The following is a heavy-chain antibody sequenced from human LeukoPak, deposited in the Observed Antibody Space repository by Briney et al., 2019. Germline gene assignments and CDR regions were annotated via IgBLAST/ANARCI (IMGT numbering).Heavy chain of an antibody. J-gene: IGHJ4*02. CDR2: INRDGLTT. V-gene: IGHV3-74*01. D-gene: IGHD6-13*01. CDR3: AKEGSSSWYPTIDY. Sequence: GGSLRLSCAASGFNFPNYWMHWVRQAPGKGLVWVSRINRDGLTTYYADSVKGRFTISRDNSKNTLYLQMNSLRAEDTAVYYCAKEGSSSWYPTIDYWGQGTLVTVSS. CDR1: GFNFPNYW.